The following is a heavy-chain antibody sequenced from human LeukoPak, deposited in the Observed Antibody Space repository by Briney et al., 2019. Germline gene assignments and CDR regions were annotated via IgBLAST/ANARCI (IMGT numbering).Heavy chain of an antibody. V-gene: IGHV1-69*13. J-gene: IGHJ5*02. CDR2: IIPIFGTA. D-gene: IGHD3-3*01. CDR1: GGTFSSYA. CDR3: ANQRLRFLEWSFNWFDP. Sequence: GASVKVSCKASGGTFSSYAISWVRQAPGQGLEWMGGIIPIFGTANYAQKFQGRVTITADESTSTAYMELSSLRSEDTAVYYCANQRLRFLEWSFNWFDPWGQGTLVTVSS.